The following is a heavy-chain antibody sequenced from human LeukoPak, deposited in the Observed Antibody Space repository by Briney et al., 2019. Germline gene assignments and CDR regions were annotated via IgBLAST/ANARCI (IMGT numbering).Heavy chain of an antibody. CDR1: GGSISSYY. J-gene: IGHJ4*02. Sequence: SETLSLTCTVSGGSISSYYWSWIRQPPGKGLEWIGYIYYSGSTNYNPSLKSRVTISVDTSKNQSSLKLSSVTAADTAVYYCARGGGGGNSKRNFDYWGQGTLVTVSS. CDR2: IYYSGST. CDR3: ARGGGGGNSKRNFDY. D-gene: IGHD4-23*01. V-gene: IGHV4-59*01.